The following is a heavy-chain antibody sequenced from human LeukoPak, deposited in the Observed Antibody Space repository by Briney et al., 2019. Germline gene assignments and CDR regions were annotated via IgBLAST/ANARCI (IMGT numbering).Heavy chain of an antibody. V-gene: IGHV1-69*05. D-gene: IGHD4-17*01. Sequence: EASVKVSCKASGGTFSSYAISLVRQAPGQGLEWMGGIIPIFGTANYAQKFQGRVTITTDESTSTAYMELSSLKSEDTAVYYCAREIATTVTYNWFDPWGQGTLVTVSS. CDR1: GGTFSSYA. CDR3: AREIATTVTYNWFDP. J-gene: IGHJ5*02. CDR2: IIPIFGTA.